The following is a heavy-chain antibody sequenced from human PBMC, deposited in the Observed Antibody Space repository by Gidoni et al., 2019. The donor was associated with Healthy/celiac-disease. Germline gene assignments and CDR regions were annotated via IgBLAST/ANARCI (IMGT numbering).Heavy chain of an antibody. CDR1: GFTFINAW. CDR3: TTDLDYYDSSGYYYYFDY. V-gene: IGHV3-15*01. Sequence: EVQLVESGGGVVKPGGSLRLSCAASGFTFINAWLSWVRQAPGKGLEWVGRIKSKTDGGTTDYAAPVKGRFTISRDDSKNTLYLQMNSLKTEDTAVYYCTTDLDYYDSSGYYYYFDYWGQGTLVTVSS. CDR2: IKSKTDGGTT. D-gene: IGHD3-22*01. J-gene: IGHJ4*02.